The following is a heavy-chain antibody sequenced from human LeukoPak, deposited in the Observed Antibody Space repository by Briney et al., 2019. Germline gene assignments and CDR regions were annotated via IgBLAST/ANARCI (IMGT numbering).Heavy chain of an antibody. CDR1: GFTFDDYG. D-gene: IGHD2-15*01. J-gene: IGHJ6*03. CDR3: ARAAGSVEVVAATIVRRDYYYYYMDV. V-gene: IGHV3-20*04. CDR2: INWNGGST. Sequence: GGSLTLSCAASGFTFDDYGMSWVRQAPGKGLEWVSGINWNGGSTGYADSVKGRFTISRDNAKNSLYLQMNSLRAEDTALYYCARAAGSVEVVAATIVRRDYYYYYMDVWGKGTTVTVSS.